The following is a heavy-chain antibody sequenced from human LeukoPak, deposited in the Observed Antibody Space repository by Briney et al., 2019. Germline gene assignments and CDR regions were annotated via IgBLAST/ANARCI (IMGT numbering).Heavy chain of an antibody. CDR3: ARDLGRRGSGFYYYYYGMDV. D-gene: IGHD6-19*01. J-gene: IGHJ6*02. CDR1: GGSFSGYY. V-gene: IGHV4-59*12. Sequence: SETLSLTCAVYGGSFSGYYWSWIRQPPGKGLEWIGYIYYSGGTNYNPSLKSRVTISVDTSKNQFSLKLSSVTAADTAVYYCARDLGRRGSGFYYYYYGMDVWGQGTTVTVSS. CDR2: IYYSGGT.